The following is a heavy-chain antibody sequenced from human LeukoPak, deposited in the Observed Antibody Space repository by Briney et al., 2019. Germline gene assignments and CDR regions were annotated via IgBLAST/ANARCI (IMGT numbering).Heavy chain of an antibody. V-gene: IGHV3-23*01. CDR2: ISGTDGSR. CDR1: GFTFSSND. D-gene: IGHD5-18*01. CDR3: AREDSYGLISDY. J-gene: IGHJ4*02. Sequence: GGSLRLSCAASGFTFSSNDMSLVRQAPGKGLEWVSGISGTDGSRSYADSVKGRFTISRDNSKNTLFLQMSSLRSEDTAVYYCAREDSYGLISDYWGQGTLVTVSS.